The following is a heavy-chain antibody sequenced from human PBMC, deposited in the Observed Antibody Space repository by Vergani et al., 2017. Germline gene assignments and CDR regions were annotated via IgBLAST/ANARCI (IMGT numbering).Heavy chain of an antibody. CDR2: IKSDGSIT. D-gene: IGHD5/OR15-5a*01. V-gene: IGHV3-74*03. Sequence: DVHLAESGGGFFQPGGSLRLSCSASGFSFNSYWMHWVRQVPGKGLLWVSRIKSDGSITAYADSVKGRFTISRDNAQNTLYLQMNSLRVEDTGVYYCARSRCIETCDMSTWLDSWGQGTLVTVSS. CDR1: GFSFNSYW. J-gene: IGHJ5*01. CDR3: ARSRCIETCDMSTWLDS.